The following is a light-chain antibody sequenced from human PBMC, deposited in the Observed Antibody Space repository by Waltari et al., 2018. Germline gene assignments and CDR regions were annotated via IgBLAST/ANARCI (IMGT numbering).Light chain of an antibody. J-gene: IGKJ4*01. V-gene: IGKV1-5*01. CDR3: QQYNTYSRT. CDR1: LGVSTW. CDR2: DAS. Sequence: DIQMTQSPSPLPASVGDRVTITCRASLGVSTWLAWYQQKPGKAPKLLIYDASSLESGVPLRFSGSGSGTEFTLTISSLQPDDFATYYCQQYNTYSRTFGGGTKVEIK.